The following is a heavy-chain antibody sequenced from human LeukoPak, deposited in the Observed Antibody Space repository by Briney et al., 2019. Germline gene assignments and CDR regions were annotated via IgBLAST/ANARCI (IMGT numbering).Heavy chain of an antibody. CDR3: ARARYYDFWSGYFNGFYYYYYGMDV. D-gene: IGHD3-3*01. CDR1: GYTFTSYD. V-gene: IGHV1-8*01. CDR2: MNSNSGNT. Sequence: ASVTVSCTASGYTFTSYDINWVRQATGQGLEWMGWMNSNSGNTGYAQKFQGRVTMTRNTSISTAYMELSSLRSEDTAVYYCARARYYDFWSGYFNGFYYYYYGMDVWGQGTTVTVSS. J-gene: IGHJ6*02.